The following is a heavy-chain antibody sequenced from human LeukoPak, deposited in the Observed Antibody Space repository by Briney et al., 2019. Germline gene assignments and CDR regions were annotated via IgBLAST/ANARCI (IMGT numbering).Heavy chain of an antibody. V-gene: IGHV3-30*03. CDR1: GYTFTHYG. J-gene: IGHJ3*02. CDR3: ARDPLDISRWTNAFDI. Sequence: GGSLRLSCVISGYTFTHYGFHWVRQAPGKALEWVAFISYDGNNKYEDSVNGRFTISRDNSKSTLHLQMNGLRAEDTSVYYCARDPLDISRWTNAFDIWGQGTTVIVS. D-gene: IGHD5-12*01. CDR2: ISYDGNN.